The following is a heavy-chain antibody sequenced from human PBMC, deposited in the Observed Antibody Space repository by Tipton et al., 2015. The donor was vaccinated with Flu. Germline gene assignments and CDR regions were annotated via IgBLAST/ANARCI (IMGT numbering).Heavy chain of an antibody. CDR2: IYYTGST. CDR1: GDSINNYY. V-gene: IGHV4-59*01. Sequence: TLSLTCTVSGDSINNYYWSWIRQPPGKGLGWLGYIYYTGSTNYSPSLKSRVTISLDTSENQLSLKLNSMTAADTAVYYCARVNRGFFDYWGQGTLVTVSS. CDR3: ARVNRGFFDY. J-gene: IGHJ4*02. D-gene: IGHD1/OR15-1a*01.